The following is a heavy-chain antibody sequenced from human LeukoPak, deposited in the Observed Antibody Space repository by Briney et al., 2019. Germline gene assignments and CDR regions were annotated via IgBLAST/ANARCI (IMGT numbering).Heavy chain of an antibody. V-gene: IGHV1-24*01. CDR3: ARDQPPLAGYHYFDY. D-gene: IGHD3-9*01. J-gene: IGHJ4*02. CDR1: GCTLTELS. CDR2: FDPEDGET. Sequence: ASVKVSCKVSGCTLTELSMHWVRQAPGKGLEWMGGFDPEDGETIYAQKFQGRVTMTEDTSTDTAYMELSSLRSEDTAVYYCARDQPPLAGYHYFDYWGQGTLVTVSS.